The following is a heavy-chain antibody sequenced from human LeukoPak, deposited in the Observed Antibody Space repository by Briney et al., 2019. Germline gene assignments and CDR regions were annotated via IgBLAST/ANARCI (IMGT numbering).Heavy chain of an antibody. V-gene: IGHV4-31*03. J-gene: IGHJ6*02. CDR2: IYYSGST. Sequence: SETLSLTCTVSGGSISSGGYYWSWIRQHPGKGLEWIGYIYYSGSTYYNPSLKSRVTISVDTSKNQFSLKLSSVTAADTAVYYCARDMVLPRRATTNYYYYYGMDVWGQGTTVTVSS. D-gene: IGHD3-10*01. CDR1: GGSISSGGYY. CDR3: ARDMVLPRRATTNYYYYYGMDV.